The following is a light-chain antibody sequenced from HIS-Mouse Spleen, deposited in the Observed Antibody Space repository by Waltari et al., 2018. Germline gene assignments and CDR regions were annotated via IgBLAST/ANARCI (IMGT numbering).Light chain of an antibody. CDR2: EVS. Sequence: QSALTQPPSASGSPGQSVTISCTGTSSDVGGYNYVPWYQQHPGKAPKLMIYEVSKRPSGVPDRFSGSKSGNTASLTVSGLQAEDEADYYCSSYAGSNNSLYVFGTRTKVTVL. CDR1: SSDVGGYNY. CDR3: SSYAGSNNSLYV. J-gene: IGLJ1*01. V-gene: IGLV2-8*01.